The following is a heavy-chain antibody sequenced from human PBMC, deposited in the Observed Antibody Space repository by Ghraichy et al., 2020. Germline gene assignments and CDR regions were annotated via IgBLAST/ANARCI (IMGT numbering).Heavy chain of an antibody. J-gene: IGHJ6*02. Sequence: SVKVSCKASGGTFSSYAISWVRQAPGQGLEWMGGIIPIFGTANYAQKFQGRVTITADESTSTAYMELSSLRSEDTAVYYCASDLSRELLWFGELEGYGMDVWGQGTTVTVSS. CDR2: IIPIFGTA. CDR3: ASDLSRELLWFGELEGYGMDV. D-gene: IGHD3-10*01. V-gene: IGHV1-69*13. CDR1: GGTFSSYA.